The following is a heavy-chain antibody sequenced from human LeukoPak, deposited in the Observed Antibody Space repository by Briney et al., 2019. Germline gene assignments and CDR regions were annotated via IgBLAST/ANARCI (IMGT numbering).Heavy chain of an antibody. D-gene: IGHD4-11*01. Sequence: GESLKISCEATGQWIAWVRQMPGKGLEYMGIIHPGSSQTTYGPSFQGQVTISADKSISTAYLQWSSLKASDTAMYYCARRYSNPYYFDYWGQGTLVTVSS. CDR2: IHPGSSQT. V-gene: IGHV5-51*01. J-gene: IGHJ4*02. CDR1: GQW. CDR3: ARRYSNPYYFDY.